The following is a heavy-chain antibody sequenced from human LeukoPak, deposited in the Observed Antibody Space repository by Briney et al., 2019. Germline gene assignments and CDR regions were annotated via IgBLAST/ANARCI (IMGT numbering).Heavy chain of an antibody. CDR1: GFTFSSYT. V-gene: IGHV3-21*01. Sequence: TGGSLRLSCAASGFTFSSYTMNWVRQAPGKGLEWVSSISGSSYYIYYADPVKGRFTISRDNAKNSLYLQMNSLRAEDTAVYYCARDIYGGNWPNDYWGQGTLVTVSS. CDR2: ISGSSYYI. CDR3: ARDIYGGNWPNDY. D-gene: IGHD4-23*01. J-gene: IGHJ4*02.